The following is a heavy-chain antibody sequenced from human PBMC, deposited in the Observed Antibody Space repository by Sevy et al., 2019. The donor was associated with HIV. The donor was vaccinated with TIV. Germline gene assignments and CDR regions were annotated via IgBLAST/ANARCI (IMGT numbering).Heavy chain of an antibody. CDR2: IQRKTEGGTT. CDR3: TTDTSTGYFDWLLDFDY. CDR1: GFTFSSAW. V-gene: IGHV3-15*01. D-gene: IGHD3-9*01. J-gene: IGHJ4*02. Sequence: GSLRLSCAASGFTFSSAWMSWVRQAPGKGLEWVGRIQRKTEGGTTDYAASVKGRLTISRDDSVNTLYLQMNSLTTDDTAVYYCTTDTSTGYFDWLLDFDYWGQGTLVTVSS.